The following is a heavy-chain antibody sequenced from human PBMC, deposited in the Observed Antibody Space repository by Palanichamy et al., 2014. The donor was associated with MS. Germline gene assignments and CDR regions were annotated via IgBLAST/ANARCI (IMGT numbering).Heavy chain of an antibody. J-gene: IGHJ4*02. CDR3: ARAPDIVATIGGYHFDY. CDR2: INPNSGGT. Sequence: QVQLVQSGAEVKKPGASVKVSCKASGYTFTGYYMHWVRQAPGQGLEWMGWINPNSGGTNYAQKFQGWVTMTRDTSISTAYMELSRLRSDDTAVYYCARAPDIVATIGGYHFDYWGQGTLVTVSS. V-gene: IGHV1-2*04. CDR1: GYTFTGYY. D-gene: IGHD5-12*01.